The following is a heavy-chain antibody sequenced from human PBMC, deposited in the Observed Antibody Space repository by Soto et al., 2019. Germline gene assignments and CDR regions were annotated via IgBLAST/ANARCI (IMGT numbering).Heavy chain of an antibody. CDR3: ARDADYFDY. CDR1: GFTFSSYG. CDR2: IWYDGSNK. V-gene: IGHV3-33*01. J-gene: IGHJ4*02. Sequence: QVQLVESGGGVVQPGRSLRLSCAASGFTFSSYGMHWVRQAPGKGLEWVAVIWYDGSNKYYADSVKGRFTISRDNSKNTLYLQMNSLRAEDTDVYYCARDADYFDYWGQGTLVTVSS.